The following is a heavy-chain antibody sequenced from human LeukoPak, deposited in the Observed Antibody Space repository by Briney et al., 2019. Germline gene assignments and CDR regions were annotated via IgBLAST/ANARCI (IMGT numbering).Heavy chain of an antibody. CDR1: GGSFGGYY. D-gene: IGHD6-13*01. CDR3: ARGPTEISIAAADGYYFDY. CDR2: INHSGST. J-gene: IGHJ4*02. Sequence: SEILSLTCAVYGGSFGGYYWSWIRQPPGKGLEWIGEINHSGSTNYNPSLKSRVTISVDTSKNQFSLKLSSVTAADTAVYYCARGPTEISIAAADGYYFDYWGQGTLVTVSS. V-gene: IGHV4-34*01.